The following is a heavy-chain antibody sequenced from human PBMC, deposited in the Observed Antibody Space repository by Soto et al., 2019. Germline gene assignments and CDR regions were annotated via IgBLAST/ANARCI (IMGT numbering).Heavy chain of an antibody. J-gene: IGHJ4*02. CDR3: ARWSYLDY. CDR2: TSGSDGKT. Sequence: GGSLRLSCAASGFSFVSYALSWVRQAPGKGLEWVSTTSGSDGKTFYADSVKGRFSISRDTSQSTLYLQMNSLRADDTAMYYCARWSYLDYWGQGTRVTVSS. V-gene: IGHV3-23*01. CDR1: GFSFVSYA. D-gene: IGHD3-3*01.